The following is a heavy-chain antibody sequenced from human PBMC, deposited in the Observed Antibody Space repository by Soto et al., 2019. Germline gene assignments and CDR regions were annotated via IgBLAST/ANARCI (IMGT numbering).Heavy chain of an antibody. D-gene: IGHD4-17*01. CDR3: ARGDYDDSEDAFDI. Sequence: QVQLQESDPGLVKPSETLSLTCAVSGGSVNSGHYYWTWIRQPPGKGLDWLGFISYIGSTNYNPSLKSRVIISLDTSKNQFSLNLSSVTAADTAIYYCARGDYDDSEDAFDIWGPGTTVTVSS. CDR1: GGSVNSGHYY. CDR2: ISYIGST. J-gene: IGHJ3*02. V-gene: IGHV4-61*01.